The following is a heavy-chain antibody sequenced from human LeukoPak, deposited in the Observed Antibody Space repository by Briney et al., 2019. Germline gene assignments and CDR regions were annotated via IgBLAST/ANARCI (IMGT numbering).Heavy chain of an antibody. V-gene: IGHV3-23*01. CDR3: ARKGIGSSRYQNMDV. CDR2: ISIDGGRT. Sequence: GRSPRLSCAASGFTFSSYAMSWVRQAPGKGPEWVSTISIDGGRTYYADSVKGRFTVSRDTSKNTLYLQMNSLRAEDTAVYYCARKGIGSSRYQNMDVWGKGTTVTVSS. CDR1: GFTFSSYA. J-gene: IGHJ6*03. D-gene: IGHD6-25*01.